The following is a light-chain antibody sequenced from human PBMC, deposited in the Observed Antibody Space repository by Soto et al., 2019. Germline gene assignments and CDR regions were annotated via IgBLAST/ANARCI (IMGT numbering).Light chain of an antibody. Sequence: QSALTQPHSVSGSPGQSVTISCTGTSSDVGGYNYVSWYQQHPGKAPKLMIYDVSKRPSGVPDRFSGSKSGNTASLTISGLQAEDEADYYCCSYAGSDTFSFGGGTKLTVL. V-gene: IGLV2-11*01. CDR1: SSDVGGYNY. J-gene: IGLJ2*01. CDR3: CSYAGSDTFS. CDR2: DVS.